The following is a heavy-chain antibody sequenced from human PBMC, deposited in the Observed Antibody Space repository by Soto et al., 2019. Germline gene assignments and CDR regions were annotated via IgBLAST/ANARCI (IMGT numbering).Heavy chain of an antibody. D-gene: IGHD6-6*01. Sequence: QVQLQQWGAGLLKPSETLSLTCAVYGGSFSAYYWSWIRQPPGKGLEWIGEINHSGSTNYNPSLKGRVTIQRDTPKTRSSLTRSSATAADAAVYNGASTSRLDSGGQGTLVTVSS. CDR1: GGSFSAYY. J-gene: IGHJ5*01. CDR2: INHSGST. CDR3: ASTSRLDS. V-gene: IGHV4-34*01.